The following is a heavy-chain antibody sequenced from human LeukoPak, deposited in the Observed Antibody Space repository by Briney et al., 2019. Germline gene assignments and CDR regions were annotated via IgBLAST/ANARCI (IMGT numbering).Heavy chain of an antibody. CDR2: ISYDGSNK. Sequence: GGSLRLSCAASGFTFSNYGMHWVRQAPGKGLEWVAVISYDGSNKYYADSVKGRFTISRDNSKNTLYLQMISLRAEDTAVYYCARKDRLGYSYGQGPFDFWGQGTLVTVSS. J-gene: IGHJ4*02. CDR1: GFTFSNYG. D-gene: IGHD5-18*01. CDR3: ARKDRLGYSYGQGPFDF. V-gene: IGHV3-30*03.